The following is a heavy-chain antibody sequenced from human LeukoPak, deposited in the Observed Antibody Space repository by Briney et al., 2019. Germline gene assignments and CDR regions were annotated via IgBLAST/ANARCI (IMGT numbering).Heavy chain of an antibody. V-gene: IGHV3-23*01. J-gene: IGHJ3*02. CDR2: ISGSGGST. CDR1: GGSISSGDYY. D-gene: IGHD3-22*01. CDR3: AKDLGYYDSSGYYSDAFDI. Sequence: SSETLSLTCTVSGGSISSGDYYWSWIRQAPGKGLEWVSAISGSGGSTYYADSVKGRFTISRDNFKNTLYLQMNSLRAEDTAVYYCAKDLGYYDSSGYYSDAFDIWGQGTMVTVSS.